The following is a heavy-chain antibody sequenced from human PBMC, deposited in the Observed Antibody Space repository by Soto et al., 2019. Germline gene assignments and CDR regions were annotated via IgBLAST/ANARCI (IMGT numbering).Heavy chain of an antibody. CDR3: ARDRRAHGAFYCFDN. V-gene: IGHV3-33*01. CDR1: GFTFSTYG. Sequence: GGSLRLSCAASGFTFSTYGMHWVRQAPGKGLEWVALIWYDGSLHYYADSVKGRFTISRDNSKNTLYLQMSSLRVEDTAAYYCARDRRAHGAFYCFDNWGQGALVTVSS. D-gene: IGHD2-8*01. CDR2: IWYDGSLH. J-gene: IGHJ4*02.